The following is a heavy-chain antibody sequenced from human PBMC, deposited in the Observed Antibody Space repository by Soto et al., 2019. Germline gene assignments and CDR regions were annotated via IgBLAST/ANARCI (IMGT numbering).Heavy chain of an antibody. CDR1: GFTFSSSA. D-gene: IGHD1-26*01. V-gene: IGHV3-23*01. J-gene: IGHJ5*02. Sequence: GGSLRLSCTASGFTFSSSAMSWVRQAPGKGLEWISSISGSGFKKYYADSVKGRFTISRDNSKSTVYLELNNLSAEDTAVYHCAKNQGVELVPLATVDWFDPWGQGSVVTVS. CDR3: AKNQGVELVPLATVDWFDP. CDR2: ISGSGFKK.